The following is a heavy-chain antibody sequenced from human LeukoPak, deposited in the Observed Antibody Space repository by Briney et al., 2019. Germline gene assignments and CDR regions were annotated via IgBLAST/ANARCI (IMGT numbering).Heavy chain of an antibody. D-gene: IGHD5-18*01. CDR2: IYRSGST. Sequence: NSSETLSLTCTVSGYSISSGYYWVWIRQTPGKGLEWIGSIYRSGSTNYNPSLKSRVTMSVDTSKNQFSLKLSSVTAADTAVYYCARSRLGYSYVLDYWGQGTLVTVSS. V-gene: IGHV4-38-2*02. J-gene: IGHJ4*02. CDR1: GYSISSGYY. CDR3: ARSRLGYSYVLDY.